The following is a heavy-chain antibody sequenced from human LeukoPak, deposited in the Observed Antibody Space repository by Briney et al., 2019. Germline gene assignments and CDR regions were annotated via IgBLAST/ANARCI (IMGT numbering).Heavy chain of an antibody. CDR1: GYTFTSYG. V-gene: IGHV1-18*01. D-gene: IGHD3-9*01. Sequence: ASVKVSCKASGYTFTSYGISWVRQAPGQGLEWMGWISAYNGNTNYAQKPQGRVPMTTDTSTSTAYLELRSWRSDETAVYYCARGLGIRYFDWLLFYWGQGTLVTVSS. CDR3: ARGLGIRYFDWLLFY. J-gene: IGHJ4*02. CDR2: ISAYNGNT.